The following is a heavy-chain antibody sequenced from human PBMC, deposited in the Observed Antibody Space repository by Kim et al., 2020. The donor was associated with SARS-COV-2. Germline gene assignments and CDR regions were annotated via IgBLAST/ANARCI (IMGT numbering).Heavy chain of an antibody. Sequence: GGSLRLSCAASGFTFSSYGMHWVRQAPGKGLEWVAVISYDGSNKYYADSVKGRFTISRDNSKNTLYLQMNSLRAEDTAVYYCAKANDLGGDYWGQGTLVT. V-gene: IGHV3-30*18. J-gene: IGHJ4*02. CDR1: GFTFSSYG. CDR2: ISYDGSNK. D-gene: IGHD1-1*01. CDR3: AKANDLGGDY.